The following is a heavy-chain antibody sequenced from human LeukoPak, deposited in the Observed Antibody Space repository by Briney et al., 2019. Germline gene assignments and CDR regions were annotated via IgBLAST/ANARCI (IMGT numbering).Heavy chain of an antibody. CDR2: IYYSGST. V-gene: IGHV4-39*01. CDR3: ARQNYDFWSGYCFDY. J-gene: IGHJ4*02. Sequence: SHTLSLTCTVSGGSISSSSYYWGWIRQPPGKGLEWIVGIYYSGSTYYNPSLKSRVTISVDTSKNQFSLKLSSVTAADTAVYYCARQNYDFWSGYCFDYWGQGTLVTVSS. CDR1: GGSISSSSYY. D-gene: IGHD3-3*01.